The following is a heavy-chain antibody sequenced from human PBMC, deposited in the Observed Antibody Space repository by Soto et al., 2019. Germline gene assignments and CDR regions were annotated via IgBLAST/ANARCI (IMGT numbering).Heavy chain of an antibody. CDR2: IIPIFGTA. Sequence: QEQLVQSGDEVKKPGSSVKVSCKASGGIFSSYAISWVRQAPGQGLEWMGGIIPIFGTANYAQKFQGRVTITADESTNKAYKDLSSLKSEDTAIYYCARGGSGYVWFNEFWGQGTLVTVSS. V-gene: IGHV1-69*01. CDR1: GGIFSSYA. CDR3: ARGGSGYVWFNEF. J-gene: IGHJ4*02. D-gene: IGHD3-22*01.